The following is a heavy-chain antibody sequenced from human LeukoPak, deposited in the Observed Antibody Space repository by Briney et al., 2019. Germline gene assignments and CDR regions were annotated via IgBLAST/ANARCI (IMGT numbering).Heavy chain of an antibody. D-gene: IGHD3-3*01. CDR1: GYTFTSYD. Sequence: RRASVKVSCKASGYTFTSYDINWVRQAPGQGLEWMGGIIPIFGTANYAQKFQGRVTITADKSTSTAYMELSSLRSEDTAVYYCAQNRLRFFPMDVWGQGTTVTVSS. CDR2: IIPIFGTA. CDR3: AQNRLRFFPMDV. V-gene: IGHV1-69*06. J-gene: IGHJ6*02.